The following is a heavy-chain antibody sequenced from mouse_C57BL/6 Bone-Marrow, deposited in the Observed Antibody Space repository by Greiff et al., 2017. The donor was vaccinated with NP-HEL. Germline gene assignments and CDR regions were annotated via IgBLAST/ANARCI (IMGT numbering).Heavy chain of an antibody. V-gene: IGHV1-47*01. CDR1: GYTFTTYP. J-gene: IGHJ3*01. Sequence: QVQLKESGAELVKPGASVKMSCKASGYTFTTYPIEWMKQNHGKSLEWIGNFHPYNDDTKYNEKFKGKATLTVEKSSSTVYLELSRLTSDDSAVYYCARRIYYDYGGFAYWGQGTLVTVSA. CDR3: ARRIYYDYGGFAY. D-gene: IGHD2-4*01. CDR2: FHPYNDDT.